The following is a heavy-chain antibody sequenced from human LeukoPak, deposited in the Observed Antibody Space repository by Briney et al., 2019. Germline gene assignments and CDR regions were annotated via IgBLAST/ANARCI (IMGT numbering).Heavy chain of an antibody. J-gene: IGHJ5*01. CDR3: ASHIDQNWFDS. CDR1: GGPITTYY. D-gene: IGHD1-26*01. CDR2: IYYSGST. Sequence: SETLSLTCSISGGPITTYYWSWIRQPPGKGLEWLGYIYYSGSTTYNPSLKSRLSMSADTSKNQFSLQLTSVAVADTAVYYCASHIDQNWFDSWSRGTLVTVSS. V-gene: IGHV4-59*08.